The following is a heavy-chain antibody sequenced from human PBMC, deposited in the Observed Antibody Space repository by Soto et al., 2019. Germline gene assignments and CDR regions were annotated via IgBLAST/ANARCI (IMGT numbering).Heavy chain of an antibody. Sequence: QVQLQESGPGLVKPSQTLSLTCTVSGGSISSGGYYWSWIRQHPGKGLEWIGYIYYSGSTYYNPSRKSRGXXPXDXXKDQFYRKLSSVTAADPAVYYCASSEGGYSYGYVPWGQGTLVTVSS. CDR1: GGSISSGGYY. CDR2: IYYSGST. CDR3: ASSEGGYSYGYVP. D-gene: IGHD5-18*01. J-gene: IGHJ5*02. V-gene: IGHV4-31*03.